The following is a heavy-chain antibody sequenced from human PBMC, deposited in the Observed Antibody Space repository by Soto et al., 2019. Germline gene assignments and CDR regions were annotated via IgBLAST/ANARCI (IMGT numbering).Heavy chain of an antibody. CDR2: ISAYNGNT. J-gene: IGHJ4*02. CDR3: ARSRSEFGVVIGEFDFDY. Sequence: ASVKVSCKASGYTFTSYGISWVRQAPGQGLEWMGWISAYNGNTNYAQKLQGRVTMTTDTSTSTAYMELRSLRSDDTAVYYCARSRSEFGVVIGEFDFDYWGQGTLVTVSS. D-gene: IGHD3-3*01. CDR1: GYTFTSYG. V-gene: IGHV1-18*01.